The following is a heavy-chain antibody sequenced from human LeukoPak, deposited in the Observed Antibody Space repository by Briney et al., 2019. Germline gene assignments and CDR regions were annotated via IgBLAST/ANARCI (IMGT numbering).Heavy chain of an antibody. D-gene: IGHD4-23*01. CDR3: ARYNDFGGGAFYY. CDR2: SFYSGTT. J-gene: IGHJ4*02. V-gene: IGHV4-59*01. CDR1: GASTSSEY. Sequence: KPSKPLSLPSRSSGASTSSEYRSWFRPPPGKGLEWIGKSFYSGTTNSNPSLKRRVTTSVDTTKNRFSLKLSSVTTAYTAVYYCARYNDFGGGAFYYWGQGSLVTVSS.